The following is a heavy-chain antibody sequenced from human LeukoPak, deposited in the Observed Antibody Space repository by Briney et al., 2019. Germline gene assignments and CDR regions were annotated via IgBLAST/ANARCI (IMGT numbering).Heavy chain of an antibody. D-gene: IGHD4-17*01. Sequence: PSETLSLTRAVYGGSLRGYYWSWIRQPPGEGLEWIGEINHSGRTNYNPSLKSRVTISIDTSENQFSLKLTSVTAADTALYYCARSDADGWDSWGQGSLVTVSS. V-gene: IGHV4-34*01. CDR1: GGSLRGYY. J-gene: IGHJ4*02. CDR3: ARSDADGWDS. CDR2: INHSGRT.